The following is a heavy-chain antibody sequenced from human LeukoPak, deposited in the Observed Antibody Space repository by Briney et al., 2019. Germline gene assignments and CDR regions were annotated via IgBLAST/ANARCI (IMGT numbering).Heavy chain of an antibody. CDR1: RFTFSSYW. CDR3: ARARHGYYAFDI. D-gene: IGHD5-24*01. V-gene: IGHV3-74*01. Sequence: GGSLRLSSAAPRFTFSSYWMQWVRQAPGKGLVWVSRINSDGSSTSYADSVKGRITISRDNAKNTLYQQMNSLRAEDTAVYYCARARHGYYAFDIWGQGTMVTVSS. J-gene: IGHJ3*02. CDR2: INSDGSST.